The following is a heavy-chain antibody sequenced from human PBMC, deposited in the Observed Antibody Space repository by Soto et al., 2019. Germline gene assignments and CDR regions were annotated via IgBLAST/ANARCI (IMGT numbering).Heavy chain of an antibody. Sequence: SETLSLTCAVSSGSISSSNWWSWVRQPPGKGLEWIGEIYHSGSTNYNPSLKSRVTISVDKSKNQFSLKLSSVTAADTAVYYCARVNYYDSSGYYYTSYYFDYWGQGTLVTVSS. CDR2: IYHSGST. J-gene: IGHJ4*02. CDR3: ARVNYYDSSGYYYTSYYFDY. CDR1: SGSISSSNW. D-gene: IGHD3-22*01. V-gene: IGHV4-4*02.